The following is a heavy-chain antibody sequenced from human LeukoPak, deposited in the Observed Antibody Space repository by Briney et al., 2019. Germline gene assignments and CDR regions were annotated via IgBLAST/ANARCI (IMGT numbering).Heavy chain of an antibody. V-gene: IGHV4-59*01. CDR3: AREYYYDSSGYPWFDP. Sequence: SETLPLTCTVSGGSISSYYWSWIRQPPGKGLEWIGYIYYSGSTNYNPSLKSRVTISVDTSKNQFSLKLSSVTAADTAVYYCAREYYYDSSGYPWFDPWGQGTLVTVSS. D-gene: IGHD3-22*01. CDR1: GGSISSYY. J-gene: IGHJ5*02. CDR2: IYYSGST.